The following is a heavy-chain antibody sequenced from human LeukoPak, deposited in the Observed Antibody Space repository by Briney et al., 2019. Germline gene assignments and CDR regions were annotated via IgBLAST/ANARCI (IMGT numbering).Heavy chain of an antibody. Sequence: PGRSLRLSCAASGLTFSRSAMHWVRQAPGKGLEWVAVISYDGTNKYYEDSVKGRFTISGDSSKSTLYLQMNSLRAEDTAVYYCAKGSSTGRWVQLELDAFDIWGQGTMVTVSS. CDR2: ISYDGTNK. CDR1: GLTFSRSA. D-gene: IGHD5-24*01. V-gene: IGHV3-30*18. CDR3: AKGSSTGRWVQLELDAFDI. J-gene: IGHJ3*02.